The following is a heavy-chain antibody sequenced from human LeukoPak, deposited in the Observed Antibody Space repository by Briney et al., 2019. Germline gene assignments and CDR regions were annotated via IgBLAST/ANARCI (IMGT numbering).Heavy chain of an antibody. D-gene: IGHD3-22*01. V-gene: IGHV3-23*01. J-gene: IGHJ4*02. Sequence: GGSLRLSCAASGFTFSSYAMNWARQAPGKGLEWASTITGSGGDTYYADSVKGRFTISRDNSKNTLCLQMNSLRAEDTAIYYCAKDPYVGGGYHFDSWGQGSLVTVSS. CDR2: ITGSGGDT. CDR3: AKDPYVGGGYHFDS. CDR1: GFTFSSYA.